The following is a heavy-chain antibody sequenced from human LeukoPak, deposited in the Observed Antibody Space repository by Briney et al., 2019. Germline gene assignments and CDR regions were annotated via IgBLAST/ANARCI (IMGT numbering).Heavy chain of an antibody. CDR1: GGSISSGSYY. Sequence: SETLSLTCTVSGGSISSGSYYWGWIRQPPGKGLEWIGNIYYSGSTYYNPSLKSRVTISEDTFKNQFSLKLTSVTAADTAVYYCATFGGNSERGYAEYFQHWGQGTLVIASS. D-gene: IGHD4-23*01. CDR3: ATFGGNSERGYAEYFQH. V-gene: IGHV4-39*07. J-gene: IGHJ1*01. CDR2: IYYSGST.